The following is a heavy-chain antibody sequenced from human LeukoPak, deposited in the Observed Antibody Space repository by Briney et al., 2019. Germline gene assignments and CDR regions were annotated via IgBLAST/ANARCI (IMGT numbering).Heavy chain of an antibody. V-gene: IGHV3-53*01. CDR3: ARVTAWNSRGAFDI. Sequence: GGSLRLSCAASGFTVSSNYMSWVRQAPGKGLEWVSVIYSGGSTYYADSVKGRFTISRDNSKNTLYLQMNSLRAEDTAVYYCARVTAWNSRGAFDIWGQGTMVTVSS. D-gene: IGHD1-7*01. CDR2: IYSGGST. J-gene: IGHJ3*02. CDR1: GFTVSSNY.